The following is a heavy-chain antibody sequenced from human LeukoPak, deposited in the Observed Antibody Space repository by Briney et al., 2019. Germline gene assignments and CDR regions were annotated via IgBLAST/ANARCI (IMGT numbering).Heavy chain of an antibody. CDR1: GFTFSSYS. V-gene: IGHV3-7*03. Sequence: PGGSLRLSCAASGFTFSSYSMNWVRQAPGKGLEWVANIKQDGSEKYYVDSVKGRFTISRDNAYNSLYLQMNSLRAEDTAVYYCASNLGMDVWGKGTTVTVSS. CDR2: IKQDGSEK. J-gene: IGHJ6*04. CDR3: ASNLGMDV.